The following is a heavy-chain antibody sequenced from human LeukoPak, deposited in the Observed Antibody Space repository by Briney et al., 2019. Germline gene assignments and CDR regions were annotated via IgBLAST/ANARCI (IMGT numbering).Heavy chain of an antibody. Sequence: GGSLRLSCAASGFTFSSYEMNWVRQAPGKGLEWVSHISSSGSTIYYADSVKGRFTISRDNAKNSLYLQMNSLRAEDTAVYYCAREDYYDSSGTYYWGQGTLVTVSS. CDR1: GFTFSSYE. J-gene: IGHJ4*02. CDR3: AREDYYDSSGTYY. CDR2: ISSSGSTI. D-gene: IGHD3-22*01. V-gene: IGHV3-48*03.